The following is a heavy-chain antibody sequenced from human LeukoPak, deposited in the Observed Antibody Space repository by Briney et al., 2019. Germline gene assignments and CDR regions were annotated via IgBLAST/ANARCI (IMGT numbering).Heavy chain of an antibody. D-gene: IGHD4-17*01. CDR1: GYTFTSYG. CDR3: ARDGQGTVTTFYFDY. V-gene: IGHV1-18*01. CDR2: ISAYNGNT. J-gene: IGHJ4*02. Sequence: ASVKVSCKASGYTFTSYGISWVRQAPGQGLEWMGWISAYNGNTNYAQKLQGRVTMTTDTSTSTAYMELRSLRSDDTAVYYCARDGQGTVTTFYFDYWGQGTLVTVSS.